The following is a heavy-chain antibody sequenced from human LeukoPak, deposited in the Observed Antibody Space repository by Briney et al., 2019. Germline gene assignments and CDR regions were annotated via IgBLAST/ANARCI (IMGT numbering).Heavy chain of an antibody. CDR2: IYYSGST. J-gene: IGHJ4*02. D-gene: IGHD3-16*02. V-gene: IGHV4-59*01. CDR3: ASVYVWGSYRFDY. Sequence: SETLSLTCTVSGGSISSYYWSWIQQPPGKGLEWIGYIYYSGSTNYNPSLKSRVTISVDTSKNQFSLKLSSVTAADTAVYYCASVYVWGSYRFDYWGQGTLVTVSS. CDR1: GGSISSYY.